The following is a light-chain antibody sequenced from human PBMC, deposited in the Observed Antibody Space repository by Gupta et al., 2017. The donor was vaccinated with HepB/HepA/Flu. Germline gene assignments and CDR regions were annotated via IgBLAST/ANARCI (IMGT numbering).Light chain of an antibody. V-gene: IGLV3-19*01. Sequence: SELTQDPAVSVALGQAVRITCQGDSLRSYYASWYPQKPGQAPVLVIYGKNSRLSAIPDRFSASTSGNTASLTITGAQAEEEADYYCNSRDSSGNHVVFGGGTKLTVL. CDR2: GKN. J-gene: IGLJ2*01. CDR3: NSRDSSGNHVV. CDR1: SLRSYY.